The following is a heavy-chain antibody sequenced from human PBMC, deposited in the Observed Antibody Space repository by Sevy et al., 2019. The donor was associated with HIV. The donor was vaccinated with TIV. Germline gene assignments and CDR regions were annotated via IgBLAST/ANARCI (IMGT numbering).Heavy chain of an antibody. D-gene: IGHD6-6*01. CDR1: GFTFSSYA. V-gene: IGHV3-64D*06. J-gene: IGHJ4*02. CDR2: ISSNGGST. Sequence: GGSLRLSCSASGFTFSSYAMHWVRQAPGKGLEYVSAISSNGGSTYYADSVKGRFTISRDNSKNTLYLQMSSLRAEDTAVYYCVKESYRLVRFFDYWCQGTLVTVSS. CDR3: VKESYRLVRFFDY.